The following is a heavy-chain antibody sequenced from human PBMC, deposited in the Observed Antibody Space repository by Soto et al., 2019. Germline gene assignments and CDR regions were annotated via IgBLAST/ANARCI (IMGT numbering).Heavy chain of an antibody. CDR3: ARDWGTPGRGSAVGYYYHYGMDV. J-gene: IGHJ6*02. Sequence: EVQLVESGGGLVQPGGSLRLSCLASEFTLTTYRMNWVRQSPGRGLEWVANIKDDGSEKNYVDSVKGRFTISRDNAKNSLYVQMNSLRGEDTAVYFCARDWGTPGRGSAVGYYYHYGMDVWGQGTTVTVSS. CDR2: IKDDGSEK. D-gene: IGHD6-19*01. V-gene: IGHV3-7*05. CDR1: EFTLTTYR.